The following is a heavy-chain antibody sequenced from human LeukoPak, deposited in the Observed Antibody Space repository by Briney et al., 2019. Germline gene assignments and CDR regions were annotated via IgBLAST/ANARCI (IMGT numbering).Heavy chain of an antibody. CDR3: AREGYDSSGYSHYYYYMDV. CDR2: INWYGGNT. D-gene: IGHD3-22*01. CDR1: GFTFGDYG. Sequence: PGGSLRLSCAASGFTFGDYGMSWVRQAPGKGLEWVSGINWYGGNTVYADSVKGRFTISRDNAKNSLYLQMNSLRAEDTALYYCAREGYDSSGYSHYYYYMDVWGTGTTVTVSS. J-gene: IGHJ6*03. V-gene: IGHV3-20*04.